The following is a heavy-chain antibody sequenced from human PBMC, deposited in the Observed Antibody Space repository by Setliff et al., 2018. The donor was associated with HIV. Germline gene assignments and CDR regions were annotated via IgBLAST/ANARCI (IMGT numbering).Heavy chain of an antibody. CDR1: GYTFTGYY. CDR2: INPISGTA. D-gene: IGHD1-1*01. V-gene: IGHV1-2*06. J-gene: IGHJ4*02. Sequence: ASVKVSCKASGYTFTGYYMHWVRQAPGQGLEWMGRINPISGTAVYAQNFRGRVTVATDDSTNTAYMEISSLKSDDTAVYFCARVGGIELWNQAYFDYWGQGTLVTVSS. CDR3: ARVGGIELWNQAYFDY.